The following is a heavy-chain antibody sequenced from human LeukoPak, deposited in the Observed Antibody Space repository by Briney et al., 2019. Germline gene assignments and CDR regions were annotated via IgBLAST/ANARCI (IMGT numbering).Heavy chain of an antibody. CDR1: GFTLSSNY. D-gene: IGHD2-15*01. Sequence: GGSLRLSCAASGFTLSSNYMSWVRQAPGKGLEWVSVIYSGGTTYYADSVKGRFTISRDNSKNTLYLQMNSLRAEDTAVYYCAREYCSGGSCYPNWFDPWGQGTLVTVSS. V-gene: IGHV3-53*01. CDR3: AREYCSGGSCYPNWFDP. J-gene: IGHJ5*02. CDR2: IYSGGTT.